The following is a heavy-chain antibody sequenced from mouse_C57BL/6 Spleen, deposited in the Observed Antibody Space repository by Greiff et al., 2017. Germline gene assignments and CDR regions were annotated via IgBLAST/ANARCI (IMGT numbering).Heavy chain of an antibody. Sequence: DVQLQESGPGLVKPSQSLSLTCSVTGYSITSGYYWNWIRQFPGNKLEWMGYISYDGSNNYNPSLKNRISITRDPSKNQFFLKLNSVTTEDTATYYCARDDWDRAWFAYWGQGTLVTVSA. J-gene: IGHJ3*01. CDR2: ISYDGSN. D-gene: IGHD4-1*01. V-gene: IGHV3-6*01. CDR3: ARDDWDRAWFAY. CDR1: GYSITSGYY.